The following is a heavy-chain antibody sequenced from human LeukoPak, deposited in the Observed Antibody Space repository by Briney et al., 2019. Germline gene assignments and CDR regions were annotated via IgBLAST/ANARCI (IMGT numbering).Heavy chain of an antibody. CDR2: FDPEDGET. CDR3: ATDLFGTMVRGVFDY. CDR1: GYTLTELS. Sequence: ASVKVSCKVFGYTLTELSMHWVRQAPGKGLEWMGGFDPEDGETIYAQKFQGRVTMTEDTSTDTAYMELSSLRSEDTAVYYCATDLFGTMVRGVFDYWGQGTLVTVSS. J-gene: IGHJ4*02. V-gene: IGHV1-24*01. D-gene: IGHD3-10*01.